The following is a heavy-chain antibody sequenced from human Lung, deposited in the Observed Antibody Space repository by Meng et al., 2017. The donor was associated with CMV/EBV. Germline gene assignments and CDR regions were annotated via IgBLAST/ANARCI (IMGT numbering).Heavy chain of an antibody. Sequence: LSCAASGFTFSEFHLTWIRQAPGKGLEWVSYISSRGSIRDYAASVKGRFTISWDYAKNSVYLQMNSLRAEDSAIYYCARAYSKTPVYWGRGTLVTVSS. CDR3: ARAYSKTPVY. J-gene: IGHJ4*02. V-gene: IGHV3-11*01. CDR2: ISSRGSIR. D-gene: IGHD4-11*01. CDR1: GFTFSEFH.